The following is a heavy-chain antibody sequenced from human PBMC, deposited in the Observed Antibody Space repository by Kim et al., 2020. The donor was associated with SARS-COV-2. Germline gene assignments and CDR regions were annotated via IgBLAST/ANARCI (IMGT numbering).Heavy chain of an antibody. D-gene: IGHD2-21*01. Sequence: GGSLRLSCAASGFTFSSYWMYWVRQAPGKGLEWVAHIKDDGSDKYYADSVKGRFTISRDNAQNSLYLQMNTLRAEETAVYYCARANRNSYDLCGQGSLGT. V-gene: IGHV3-7*01. CDR3: ARANRNSYDL. J-gene: IGHJ5*02. CDR1: GFTFSSYW. CDR2: IKDDGSDK.